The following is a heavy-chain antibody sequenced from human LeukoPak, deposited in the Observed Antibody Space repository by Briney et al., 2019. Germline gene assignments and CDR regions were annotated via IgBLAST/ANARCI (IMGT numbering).Heavy chain of an antibody. J-gene: IGHJ4*02. CDR3: ARGPGRGDYSGLDFDY. CDR2: ISSSSSTI. V-gene: IGHV3-48*02. Sequence: GGSLRLSCAASGFTFSTYSMNWVRQAPGKGLEWVSYISSSSSTIFYADSVKGRFTVSRDNAKNSLYLQMNTLRDEDTAVYYCARGPGRGDYSGLDFDYWGQGTLVTVSS. D-gene: IGHD4-17*01. CDR1: GFTFSTYS.